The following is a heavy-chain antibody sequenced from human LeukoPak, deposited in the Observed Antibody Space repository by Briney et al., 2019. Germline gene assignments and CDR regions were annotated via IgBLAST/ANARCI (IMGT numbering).Heavy chain of an antibody. J-gene: IGHJ4*02. CDR2: IYSGGST. Sequence: GGSLRLSCAVSGLTVSSNYMSWVRQAPGKGLEWVSAIYSGGSTFYADSVKGRFTIFRDNSKNTLYLQMNSLRAEDTAVYYCARDPYNSGSSYFDYWGQGTLVTVSS. CDR3: ARDPYNSGSSYFDY. CDR1: GLTVSSNY. V-gene: IGHV3-53*01. D-gene: IGHD3-10*01.